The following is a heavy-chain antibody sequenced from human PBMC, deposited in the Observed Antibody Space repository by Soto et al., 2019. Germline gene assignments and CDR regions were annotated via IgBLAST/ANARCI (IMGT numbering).Heavy chain of an antibody. Sequence: EAHLVESGGGLVQPGGSLRLSCAASGFTFSNYWIHWVRQAPGKGLVWVSRINSDGSSTNYADSVKGRFTISRDNAKNTVYLQMNSLRAEDTAMFYCASSARGSYGDYSWSQGTLVTVSP. CDR1: GFTFSNYW. V-gene: IGHV3-74*01. D-gene: IGHD4-17*01. J-gene: IGHJ4*02. CDR2: INSDGSST. CDR3: ASSARGSYGDYS.